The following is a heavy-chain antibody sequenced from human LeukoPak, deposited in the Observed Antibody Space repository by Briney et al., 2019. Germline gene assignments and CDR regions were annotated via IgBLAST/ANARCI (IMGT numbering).Heavy chain of an antibody. Sequence: GGSLRLSCAASGFTFNYYAMSWVRQAPGKGLEWVSGINWNGGSTGYADSVKGRFTISRDNAKNSLYLQMNSLRAEDTALYHCARSQGRDDAFDIWGQGTMVTVSS. CDR1: GFTFNYYA. J-gene: IGHJ3*02. V-gene: IGHV3-20*01. CDR3: ARSQGRDDAFDI. CDR2: INWNGGST.